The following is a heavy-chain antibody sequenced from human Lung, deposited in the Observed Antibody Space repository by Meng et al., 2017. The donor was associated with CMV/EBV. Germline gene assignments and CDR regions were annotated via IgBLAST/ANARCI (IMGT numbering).Heavy chain of an antibody. CDR2: IIPIFGTA. Sequence: SVXVSXXASGGTFSSYAISWVRQAPGQGLEWMGGIIPIFGTANYAQKFQGRVTITTDESTSTAYMELSSLRSEDTAVYYCARGSEESGYYYYYGMDVWGQGTTVXVSS. J-gene: IGHJ6*02. CDR3: ARGSEESGYYYYYGMDV. CDR1: GGTFSSYA. V-gene: IGHV1-69*05. D-gene: IGHD3-3*01.